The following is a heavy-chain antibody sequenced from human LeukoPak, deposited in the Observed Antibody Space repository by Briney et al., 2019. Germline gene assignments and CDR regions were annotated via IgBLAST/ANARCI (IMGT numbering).Heavy chain of an antibody. CDR2: IHRSGSP. Sequence: SETLSLTCTVSLDSTTSNFWSWVRQPPGKSLEWIGEIHRSGSPNYNPSLQSRVTISIDRSRNQIVLELSSVTAADMAVYYCAKEILGGFNPGAYWGQGTLVTVSS. CDR3: AKEILGGFNPGAY. V-gene: IGHV4-4*02. J-gene: IGHJ4*02. CDR1: LDSTTSNFW. D-gene: IGHD1-14*01.